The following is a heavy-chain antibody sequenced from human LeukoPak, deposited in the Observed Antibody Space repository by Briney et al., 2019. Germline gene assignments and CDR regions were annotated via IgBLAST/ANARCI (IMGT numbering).Heavy chain of an antibody. CDR3: AGVSRYYFDY. CDR2: ITPIFGTA. CDR1: GGTFSSYA. Sequence: GSSVKVSRKASGGTFSSYAISWVRQAPGQGLEWMGGITPIFGTANYAQKFQGRVTITADESTSTAYMEPSSLRSEDTAVYYCAGVSRYYFDYWGQGTLVTVSS. V-gene: IGHV1-69*01. J-gene: IGHJ4*02.